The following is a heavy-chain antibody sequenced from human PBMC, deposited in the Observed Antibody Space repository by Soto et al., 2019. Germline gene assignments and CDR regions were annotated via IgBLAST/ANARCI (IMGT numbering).Heavy chain of an antibody. Sequence: QVQLVESGGGLVKPGGSLRLSCAASGFTFSDYYMSWIRQAPGKGLEWVSYISSSDSTIYYADSVKGRFTISRDNAKNSLYRQMHSLRAEDTAVYYCARDPGPRVGAINSYYYGMDVWGQGTTVTVSS. CDR2: ISSSDSTI. CDR3: ARDPGPRVGAINSYYYGMDV. V-gene: IGHV3-11*01. CDR1: GFTFSDYY. J-gene: IGHJ6*02. D-gene: IGHD5-12*01.